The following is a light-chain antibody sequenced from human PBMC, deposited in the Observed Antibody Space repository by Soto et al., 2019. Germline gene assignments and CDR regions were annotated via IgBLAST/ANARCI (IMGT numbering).Light chain of an antibody. V-gene: IGKV3-15*01. J-gene: IGKJ5*01. Sequence: EVVMTHSPATLSVCPGERATLSCRASESVSRNLAWYQQKPGQAPRLLIYDASTRATGIPDRFSGGGSGTEFTLTISSLQSEDFVVYYCQQYNSWPPITFGQGTRLEIK. CDR3: QQYNSWPPIT. CDR2: DAS. CDR1: ESVSRN.